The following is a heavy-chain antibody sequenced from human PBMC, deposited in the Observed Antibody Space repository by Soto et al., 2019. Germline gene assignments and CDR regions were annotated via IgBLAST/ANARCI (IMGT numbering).Heavy chain of an antibody. CDR3: TRDTFVVVTAN. V-gene: IGHV3-49*03. J-gene: IGHJ4*02. CDR1: GFTFGDYA. Sequence: SLRLSCTASGFTFGDYAMSWFRQAPGKGLEWVGFIRSKAYGGTTEYAASVKGRFTISRDDSKSIAYLQMNSLKTEDTAVYYCTRDTFVVVTANWDQGTLVTVSS. CDR2: IRSKAYGGTT. D-gene: IGHD2-21*02.